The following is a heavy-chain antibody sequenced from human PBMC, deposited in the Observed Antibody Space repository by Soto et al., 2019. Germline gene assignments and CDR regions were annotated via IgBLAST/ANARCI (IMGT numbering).Heavy chain of an antibody. V-gene: IGHV4-59*08. CDR2: IYYSGST. Sequence: TLSLTCTVSGGSISSYYWSWIRQPPGKGLEWIGYIYYSGSTNYNPSLKSRVTISVDTSKNQFSLKLSSVTAADTAVYYCARTEWYSSSSPFDYWGQGTLVTVSS. CDR3: ARTEWYSSSSPFDY. CDR1: GGSISSYY. J-gene: IGHJ4*02. D-gene: IGHD6-6*01.